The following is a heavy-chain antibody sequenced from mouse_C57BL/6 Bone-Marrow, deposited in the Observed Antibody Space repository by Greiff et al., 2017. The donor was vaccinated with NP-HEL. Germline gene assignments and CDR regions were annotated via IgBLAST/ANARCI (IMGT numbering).Heavy chain of an antibody. V-gene: IGHV1-82*01. Sequence: VMLVESGPELVKPGASVKISCKASGYAFSSSWMNWVKQRPGKGLEWIGRIYPGDGDTNYNGKFKGKATLTADKSSSTAYMQLSSLTSEDSAVYFCARFGNYGTRDYAMDYWGQGTSVTVSS. CDR2: IYPGDGDT. CDR1: GYAFSSSW. CDR3: ARFGNYGTRDYAMDY. J-gene: IGHJ4*01. D-gene: IGHD1-1*01.